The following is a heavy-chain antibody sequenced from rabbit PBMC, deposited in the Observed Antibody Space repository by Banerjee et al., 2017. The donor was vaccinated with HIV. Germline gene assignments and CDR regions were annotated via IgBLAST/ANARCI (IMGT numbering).Heavy chain of an antibody. CDR2: INTSSGNT. CDR3: ARDLAGVIGWNFGL. Sequence: QSLEESGGDLVKPGASLTLTCTASGFDFSSNAMCWVRQAPGKGLEWIACINTSSGNTVYANWAKGRFTISKTSSTTVTLQMTSLTAADTATYFCARDLAGVIGWNFGLWGQGTLVTVS. D-gene: IGHD4-1*01. CDR1: GFDFSSNA. J-gene: IGHJ6*01. V-gene: IGHV1S40*01.